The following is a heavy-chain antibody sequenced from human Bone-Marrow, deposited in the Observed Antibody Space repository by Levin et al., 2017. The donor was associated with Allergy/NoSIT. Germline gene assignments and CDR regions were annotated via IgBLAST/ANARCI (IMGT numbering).Heavy chain of an antibody. Sequence: GGSLRLSCAASGFTFSSYGMHWVRQAPGKGLEWVAVISYDGSNKYYADSVKGRFTISRDNSKNTLYLQMNSLRAEDTAVYYCAKGDTMIVVVLDYWGQGTLVTVSS. CDR3: AKGDTMIVVVLDY. D-gene: IGHD3-22*01. V-gene: IGHV3-30*18. J-gene: IGHJ4*02. CDR1: GFTFSSYG. CDR2: ISYDGSNK.